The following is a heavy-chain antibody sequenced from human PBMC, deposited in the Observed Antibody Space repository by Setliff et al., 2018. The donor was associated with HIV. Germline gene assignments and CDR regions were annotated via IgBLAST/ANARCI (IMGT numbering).Heavy chain of an antibody. CDR2: ISPDNGAA. CDR1: GYMILGYK. Sequence: SVKVSCKAIGYMILGYKMSWVRQAPGQGLEWIGRISPDNGAAEYAPKFQGRVRMTLDTSISTAYLEIPRLTSDDAAVYYCARPRVFDSFDVWGQGTMVTVSS. J-gene: IGHJ3*01. CDR3: ARPRVFDSFDV. V-gene: IGHV1-2*06.